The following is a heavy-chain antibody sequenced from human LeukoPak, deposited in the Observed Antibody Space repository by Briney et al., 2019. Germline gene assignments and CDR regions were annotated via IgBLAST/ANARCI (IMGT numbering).Heavy chain of an antibody. D-gene: IGHD3-16*01. CDR2: ISSSGSTI. CDR1: GFTFSSYE. Sequence: GGSLRLSCAVSGFTFSSYEMNWVRQAPGKGLEWVSYISSSGSTIYYADSVKGRFTISRDNAKKSLYLQMNSLRAEDTAVYYCARARLTDYVWGRRTFDIWGQGTMVTISS. J-gene: IGHJ3*02. CDR3: ARARLTDYVWGRRTFDI. V-gene: IGHV3-48*03.